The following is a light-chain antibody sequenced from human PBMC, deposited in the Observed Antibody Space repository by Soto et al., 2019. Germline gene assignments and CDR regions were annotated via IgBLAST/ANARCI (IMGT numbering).Light chain of an antibody. J-gene: IGKJ1*01. CDR3: QQSSKWPPT. CDR1: QSISTF. V-gene: IGKV3-11*01. Sequence: EIVFTQSTVSLSLSPGEMATHSSRASQSISTFLAWYQPTPGXXPMLLIYDASSRAPGIPARFSGSGSGADFTLTISSQEPEDFAVYYWQQSSKWPPTFAQGTKVDIK. CDR2: DAS.